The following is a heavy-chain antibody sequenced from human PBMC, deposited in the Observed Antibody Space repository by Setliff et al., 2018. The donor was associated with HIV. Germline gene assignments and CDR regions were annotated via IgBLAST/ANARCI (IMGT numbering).Heavy chain of an antibody. CDR3: ATSTSPANCAAVSGTYSYYYMDV. CDR2: IYPGDSDT. J-gene: IGHJ6*03. D-gene: IGHD6-19*01. Sequence: GESLKISCKGSGYSFTNYWICWVRQMPGKGLEWMGIIYPGDSDTRYSPSFQGQVSIAVDKSISTAYLQWSSLKASDSAMYYCATSTSPANCAAVSGTYSYYYMDVWGKGTTVTVSS. CDR1: GYSFTNYW. V-gene: IGHV5-51*01.